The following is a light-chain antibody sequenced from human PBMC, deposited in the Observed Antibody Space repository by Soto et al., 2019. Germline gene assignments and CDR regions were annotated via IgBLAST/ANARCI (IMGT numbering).Light chain of an antibody. CDR2: DVT. V-gene: IGLV2-14*01. CDR1: SSDVGGFNY. J-gene: IGLJ1*01. CDR3: CSYTTSNTRQIV. Sequence: QSALTQPASVSGSPGQSITISCTGTSSDVGGFNYVSWYQQQPGKAPKFMIYDVTNRPSGVSNRFSGSKSGNTASLTISGLQAEDEADEDCCSYTTSNTRQIVLGTG.